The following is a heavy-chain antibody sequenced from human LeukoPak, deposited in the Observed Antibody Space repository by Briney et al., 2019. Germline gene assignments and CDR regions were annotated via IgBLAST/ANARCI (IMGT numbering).Heavy chain of an antibody. CDR1: GGSISSYY. CDR3: ASTDSGYSSSWYSH. Sequence: SETLSLTCTVSGGSISSYYWSWIRQPPGKGLEWIGYIYYSGSTNYNPSLKSRVTISVDTSKNQFSLKLSSVTAADTAVYYCASTDSGYSSSWYSHWGQGTLVTVSS. CDR2: IYYSGST. V-gene: IGHV4-59*08. D-gene: IGHD6-13*01. J-gene: IGHJ4*02.